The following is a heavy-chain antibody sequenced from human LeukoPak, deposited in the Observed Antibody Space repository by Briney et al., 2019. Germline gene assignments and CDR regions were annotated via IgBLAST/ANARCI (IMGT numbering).Heavy chain of an antibody. CDR3: ARASGSGSYRYYYYGMDV. V-gene: IGHV3-48*02. CDR2: ISSSSTI. CDR1: GFTFSSYS. D-gene: IGHD3-10*01. J-gene: IGHJ6*02. Sequence: GGSLRLSCAASGFTFSSYSMNWVRQAPGKGLEWVSYISSSSTIYYADSVKGRFTISRDNAKNSLYLQMNSLRDEDTAVYYCARASGSGSYRYYYYGMDVWGQGTTVTVSS.